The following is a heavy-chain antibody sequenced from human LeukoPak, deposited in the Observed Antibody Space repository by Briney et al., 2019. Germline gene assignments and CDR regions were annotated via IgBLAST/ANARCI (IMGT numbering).Heavy chain of an antibody. D-gene: IGHD3-10*01. CDR3: ARGGPGVFAY. CDR2: MYSGGNT. Sequence: GGSLRLSCAASGFTVSSNYMTWVRQAPGKGLEWLSVMYSGGNTYYAASVEGRFTISRDNSKNTVYLQMNSLRAEDTAVYFCARGGPGVFAYWGQGTLVTVPS. J-gene: IGHJ4*02. CDR1: GFTVSSNY. V-gene: IGHV3-53*01.